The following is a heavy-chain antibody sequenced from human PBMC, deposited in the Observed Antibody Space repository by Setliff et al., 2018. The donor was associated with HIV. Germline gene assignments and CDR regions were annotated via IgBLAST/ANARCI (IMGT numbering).Heavy chain of an antibody. CDR3: ASSWSRVPYSGMDV. CDR1: GSTFSTYD. D-gene: IGHD6-13*01. J-gene: IGHJ6*02. Sequence: ASVKVSCKASGSTFSTYDINWVRQASGQGPEWMGWMNPNSGNTGYAPKLQGRVTMTRNTSISTAYMELSSLRSDDTAVYYCASSWSRVPYSGMDVWGQGTTVTVSS. CDR2: MNPNSGNT. V-gene: IGHV1-8*01.